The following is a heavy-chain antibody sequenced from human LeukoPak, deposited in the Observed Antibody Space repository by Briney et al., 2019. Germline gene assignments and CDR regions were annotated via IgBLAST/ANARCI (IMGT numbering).Heavy chain of an antibody. CDR2: VSNSGDYI. Sequence: GGSLRLSCAVSGFTFRSYSMNWVRQAPGKGLEWVSSVSNSGDYIHYADSVKGRFTISRDNSKNSLYLQMNSLRAEDTAVYYCARALIGYYFDYWGQGTLVTVSS. D-gene: IGHD2-8*01. V-gene: IGHV3-21*06. CDR1: GFTFRSYS. J-gene: IGHJ4*02. CDR3: ARALIGYYFDY.